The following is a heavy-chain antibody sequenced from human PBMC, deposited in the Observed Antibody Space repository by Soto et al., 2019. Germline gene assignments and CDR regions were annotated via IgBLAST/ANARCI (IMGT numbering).Heavy chain of an antibody. V-gene: IGHV4-39*01. D-gene: IGHD4-4*01. CDR2: IYYSGST. CDR3: ARRGKVLGTVAAYYYYYYMDV. CDR1: GGSISSSSYY. Sequence: QLQLQESGPGLVKPSETLSLTCTVSGGSISSSSYYWSWIRQPPGKGLEGIGSIYYSGSTYYNPSPKGRVTISVDTSKNQFSPKVISVTAADTAVYYCARRGKVLGTVAAYYYYYYMDVWGKGTTVTVSS. J-gene: IGHJ6*03.